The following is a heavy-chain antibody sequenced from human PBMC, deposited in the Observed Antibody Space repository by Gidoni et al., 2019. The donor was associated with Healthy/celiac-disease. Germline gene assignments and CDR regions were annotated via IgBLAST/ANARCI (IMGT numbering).Heavy chain of an antibody. D-gene: IGHD3-22*01. CDR2: ISSSSSYI. J-gene: IGHJ6*02. CDR1: GFTFSSYS. Sequence: EVQLVESGGGLVKPGGSLRLSCAASGFTFSSYSMNWVRQAPGKGLEWVSSISSSSSYIYYADSVKGRFTISRDNAKNSLYLQMNSLRAEDTAVYYCARVGYYYDSSGYLRTLGYYGMDVWGQGTTVTVSS. V-gene: IGHV3-21*01. CDR3: ARVGYYYDSSGYLRTLGYYGMDV.